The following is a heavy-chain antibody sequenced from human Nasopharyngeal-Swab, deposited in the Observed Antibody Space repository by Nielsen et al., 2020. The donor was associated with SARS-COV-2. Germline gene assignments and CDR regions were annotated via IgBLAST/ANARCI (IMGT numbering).Heavy chain of an antibody. Sequence: ASVKVSCKASGYTFTSYDINWVRQATGQGLEWMGWMNPNSGNTGYAQKFQGRVTMTRNTSISTAYMELSSLRSEDTAVYYCARAGKIQLWFNFLYYFDYWGQGTLVTVSS. V-gene: IGHV1-8*01. J-gene: IGHJ4*02. CDR1: GYTFTSYD. CDR3: ARAGKIQLWFNFLYYFDY. D-gene: IGHD5-18*01. CDR2: MNPNSGNT.